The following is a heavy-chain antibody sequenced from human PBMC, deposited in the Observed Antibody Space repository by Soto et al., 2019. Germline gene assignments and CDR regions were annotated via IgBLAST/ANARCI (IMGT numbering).Heavy chain of an antibody. CDR2: ISYSGST. Sequence: QVQLQESGPGLVKPSETLSLTCTVSGGSISSYYWNWIRQPPGRGLGWIGYISYSGSTSYNPSLKSRLTISVDTSKNLFALSLSSVTAADTAVYYCATDGCLSCGGDCRVDGFDIWGQGTMVTVSS. J-gene: IGHJ3*02. CDR3: ATDGCLSCGGDCRVDGFDI. D-gene: IGHD2-21*02. CDR1: GGSISSYY. V-gene: IGHV4-59*01.